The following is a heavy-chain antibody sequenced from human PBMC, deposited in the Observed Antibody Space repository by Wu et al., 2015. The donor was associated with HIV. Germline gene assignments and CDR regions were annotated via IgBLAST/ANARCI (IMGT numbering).Heavy chain of an antibody. J-gene: IGHJ4*02. D-gene: IGHD3-16*01. CDR2: ISGNNGNI. CDR1: GYILSRYG. CDR3: ARGHYYDTSSSPLY. Sequence: QVHLVQSGGEVKKPGASVKVSCKASGYILSRYGITWVRQAPGQGLEWMGWISGNNGNIKYGQEFQGRVTMTIDTSTDTAYMELRSLRSDDTATYYCARGHYYDTSSSPLYWGQGTPVTVSS. V-gene: IGHV1-18*04.